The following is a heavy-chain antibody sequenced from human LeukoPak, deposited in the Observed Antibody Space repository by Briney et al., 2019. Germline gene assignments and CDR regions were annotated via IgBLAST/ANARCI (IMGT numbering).Heavy chain of an antibody. D-gene: IGHD5-12*01. CDR3: VRARSGYGYRRLGHGGYHYYYMDV. J-gene: IGHJ6*03. CDR1: GGSNISSSYY. Sequence: SETLSLTCTVSGGSNISSSYYWGWIRQPPGKGLEWIGSIYYSGSTYYNPPLKSRVTISVDTSKYQYSLKLSSVTAADTAVYYCVRARSGYGYRRLGHGGYHYYYMDVWGKGTTVTVSS. CDR2: IYYSGST. V-gene: IGHV4-39*01.